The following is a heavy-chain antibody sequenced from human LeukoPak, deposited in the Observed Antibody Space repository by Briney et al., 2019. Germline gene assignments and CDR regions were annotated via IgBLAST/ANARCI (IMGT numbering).Heavy chain of an antibody. D-gene: IGHD1/OR15-1a*01. Sequence: ASVKVSCKASGYTFTSYGISWVRQAPEQGLEWMGWMNPNSGNTGYAQKFQGRVTMTRNTSISTAYMELSSLRSEDTAVYYCAGDRITGTPFDYWGQGTLVTVSS. CDR1: GYTFTSYG. J-gene: IGHJ4*02. CDR3: AGDRITGTPFDY. CDR2: MNPNSGNT. V-gene: IGHV1-8*02.